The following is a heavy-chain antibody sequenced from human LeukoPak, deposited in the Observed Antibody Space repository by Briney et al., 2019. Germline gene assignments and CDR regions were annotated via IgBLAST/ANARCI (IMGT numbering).Heavy chain of an antibody. J-gene: IGHJ4*02. CDR3: ARDRSLGCDH. V-gene: IGHV3-7*03. CDR2: INQDGSDK. Sequence: GGSLRLSCAASGFTFSSYWMTWVRQAPGKGLEWVANINQDGSDKYYVDSVKGRFTISRDNAKNSLYLQMNSLRVEDTAVYYCARDRSLGCDHWGQGTLVTVCS. CDR1: GFTFSSYW. D-gene: IGHD1-26*01.